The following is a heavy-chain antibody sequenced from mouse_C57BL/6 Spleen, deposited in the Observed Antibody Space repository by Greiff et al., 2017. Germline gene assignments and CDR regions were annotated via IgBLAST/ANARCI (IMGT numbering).Heavy chain of an antibody. D-gene: IGHD1-1*01. Sequence: VQLKESGGGLVKPGGSLKLSCAASGFTFSDYGMHWVRQAPEKGLEWVAYISSGSSTIYYADTVKGRFTISRDNAKNTLFLQMTSLRSEDTAMYYCARRVDYAMDYWGQGTSVTVSS. CDR1: GFTFSDYG. J-gene: IGHJ4*01. CDR3: ARRVDYAMDY. V-gene: IGHV5-17*01. CDR2: ISSGSSTI.